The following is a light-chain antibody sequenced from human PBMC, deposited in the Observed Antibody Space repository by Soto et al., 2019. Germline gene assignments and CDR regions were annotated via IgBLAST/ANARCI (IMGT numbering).Light chain of an antibody. J-gene: IGLJ3*02. CDR1: SSDIGGYNY. CDR3: CSYTSTNTGV. V-gene: IGLV2-14*01. Sequence: QSALTQPASVSGSPGQSITISCTGTSSDIGGYNYVSWYQQHPGKAPKLMIYDVSNRPSGVSNRFSGSKSGNTASLTISGLQAEDEADYYCCSYTSTNTGVFGGGTKLTVL. CDR2: DVS.